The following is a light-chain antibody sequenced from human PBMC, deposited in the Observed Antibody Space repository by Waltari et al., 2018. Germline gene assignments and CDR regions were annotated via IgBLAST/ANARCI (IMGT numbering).Light chain of an antibody. CDR2: DGT. V-gene: IGLV2-14*03. Sequence: QSALTQPASVSGSPGQSITISCSGTGTDVGGYNYVSWYQQHPGKAAKVIIYDGTNRTSGVSELCAGSKSGNTASRTISGLQGEDEADYYCCSYVGGTRVFGGGTRLTVL. J-gene: IGLJ3*02. CDR1: GTDVGGYNY. CDR3: CSYVGGTRV.